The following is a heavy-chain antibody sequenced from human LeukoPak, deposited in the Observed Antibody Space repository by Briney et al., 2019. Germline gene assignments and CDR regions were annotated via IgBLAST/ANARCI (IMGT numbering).Heavy chain of an antibody. D-gene: IGHD5-18*01. CDR3: ARGYSYGYSFDYGMDV. CDR2: IIPILGIA. V-gene: IGHV1-69*04. Sequence: ASVKVSCKASGGTFSSYAISWVRQAPGQGLEWMGRIIPILGIANYAQKFQGRVMITADKSTSTAYMELSSLRSEDTAVYYCARGYSYGYSFDYGMDVWGQGTTVTVSS. J-gene: IGHJ6*02. CDR1: GGTFSSYA.